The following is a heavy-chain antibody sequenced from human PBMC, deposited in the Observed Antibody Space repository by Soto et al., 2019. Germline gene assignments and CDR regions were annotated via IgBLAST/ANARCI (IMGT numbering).Heavy chain of an antibody. V-gene: IGHV4-34*01. D-gene: IGHD2-2*02. J-gene: IGHJ3*02. CDR3: AKRGHTHAFDI. Sequence: QVQLQQWGAGLLKPSETLSLTCAVYGGSFSGYYWSWIRQPPGKGLEWIGEINHSGSTNYNPSLKSRVTISVDTSKNQFSLKLSSVTAADTAVYYCAKRGHTHAFDIWGQGTMVTVSS. CDR1: GGSFSGYY. CDR2: INHSGST.